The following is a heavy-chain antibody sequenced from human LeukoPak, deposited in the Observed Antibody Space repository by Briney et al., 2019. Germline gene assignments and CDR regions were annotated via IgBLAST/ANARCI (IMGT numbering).Heavy chain of an antibody. CDR1: GYTFTGYY. V-gene: IGHV1-2*06. Sequence: GASVKVSCKASGYTFTGYYMHWVRQAPGQGLEWMGRINPNNGGPNYAQKFQGRVTMTRDTSISTAYMELGSLTSDDTAVYYCARGGPTYGSKYNWFDPWGQGTLVTVSS. CDR3: ARGGPTYGSKYNWFDP. CDR2: INPNNGGP. D-gene: IGHD4/OR15-4a*01. J-gene: IGHJ5*02.